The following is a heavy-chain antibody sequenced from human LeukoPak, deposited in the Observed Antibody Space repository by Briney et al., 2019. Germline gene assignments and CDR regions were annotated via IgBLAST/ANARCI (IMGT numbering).Heavy chain of an antibody. CDR3: ARLGVRTVYFDY. CDR1: GGSISSYY. V-gene: IGHV4-39*01. CDR2: IYYSGST. Sequence: PSETLPLTCTVSGGSISSYYWGWIRQPPGKGLEWIGSIYYSGSTYYNPSLKSRVTISVDTSKNQFSLKLSSVTAADTAVYYCARLGVRTVYFDYWGQGTLVTVSS. D-gene: IGHD3-10*01. J-gene: IGHJ4*02.